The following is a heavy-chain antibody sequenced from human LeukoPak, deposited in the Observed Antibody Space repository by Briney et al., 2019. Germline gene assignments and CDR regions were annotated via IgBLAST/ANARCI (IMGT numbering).Heavy chain of an antibody. V-gene: IGHV1-46*01. CDR3: ARGPSHIRTVTAGNTDPFGI. CDR1: GYIFTSYW. J-gene: IGHJ3*02. Sequence: ASVKVSCKASGYIFTSYWMHWVRQAPGQGLEWMGIINPSGGTTNYAHKFQGRVTMTRDMSTSTVYMELSNLRSEETAVYFCARGPSHIRTVTAGNTDPFGIWGQGTMVTVSS. CDR2: INPSGGTT. D-gene: IGHD4-17*01.